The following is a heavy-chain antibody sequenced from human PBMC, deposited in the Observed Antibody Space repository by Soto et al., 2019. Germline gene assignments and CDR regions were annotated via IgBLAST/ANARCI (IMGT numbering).Heavy chain of an antibody. Sequence: SGGSLRLSCTASGLTFSNYAMSWVRQAPGKGPEFVSFISGGGGSTYSADSVKGRFTVSRDNLKNTLSLQMNSLRVEDTAVYYCVKLLRSWYGHNALDVWGQGTTVTVSS. J-gene: IGHJ6*02. D-gene: IGHD4-17*01. CDR3: VKLLRSWYGHNALDV. CDR1: GLTFSNYA. CDR2: ISGGGGST. V-gene: IGHV3-23*01.